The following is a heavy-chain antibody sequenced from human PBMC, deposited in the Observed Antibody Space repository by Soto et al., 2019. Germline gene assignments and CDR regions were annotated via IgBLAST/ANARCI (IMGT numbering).Heavy chain of an antibody. Sequence: EVQLLESGGGLVQPGGSLRLSCAASGFTFSSYAMSWVRQTPGKGLEWVSGISGGGGNTYYADSVTGRFTISGDNSRNPLYLQMNSLRAADTAIYYCAKDRGAGGRFSGIAVAGIPSWGQGTLVTVSS. D-gene: IGHD6-19*01. V-gene: IGHV3-23*01. CDR3: AKDRGAGGRFSGIAVAGIPS. CDR2: ISGGGGNT. J-gene: IGHJ5*02. CDR1: GFTFSSYA.